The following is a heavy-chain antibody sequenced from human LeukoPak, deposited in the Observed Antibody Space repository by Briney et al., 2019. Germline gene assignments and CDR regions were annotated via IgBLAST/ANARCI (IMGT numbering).Heavy chain of an antibody. D-gene: IGHD2-21*02. V-gene: IGHV3-53*01. CDR1: GFTVSSNY. J-gene: IGHJ3*02. CDR3: AKRGLGDREAFDI. Sequence: GGSLRLSCAASGFTVSSNYMSWVRQAPGKGLEWVSVIYSGGSTYYADSVEGRFTISRDNSKNTLYLQMNSLRAKDTAVYYCAKRGLGDREAFDIWGQGTMVTVSS. CDR2: IYSGGST.